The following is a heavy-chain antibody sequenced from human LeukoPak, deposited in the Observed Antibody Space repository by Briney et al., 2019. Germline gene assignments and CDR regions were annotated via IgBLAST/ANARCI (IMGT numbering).Heavy chain of an antibody. Sequence: PSETLCLSCAVYGESFSGSFWSWIRHPPGKGLEWIGEINHSGSTNYNPSLKSRVTISVDTSKNQFSLKLSSVTAADTAVYYCARGGPNSKRSRPDWFDTWGQGTLVTVSS. CDR1: GESFSGSF. V-gene: IGHV4-34*01. D-gene: IGHD2-2*01. CDR2: INHSGST. J-gene: IGHJ5*02. CDR3: ARGGPNSKRSRPDWFDT.